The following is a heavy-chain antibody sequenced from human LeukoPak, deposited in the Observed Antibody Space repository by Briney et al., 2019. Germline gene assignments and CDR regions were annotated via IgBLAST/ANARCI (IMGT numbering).Heavy chain of an antibody. D-gene: IGHD4-17*01. Sequence: SETLSLTCAVYDVSLSVYYWIWIRQPPGEGLECSGEITQTGGTNYSPSLKRRATISVDTSKNQFSLKLRSVTAADKAVYYCARGVTVSYSFDWWGQGTLDIVSS. V-gene: IGHV4-34*01. CDR2: ITQTGGT. J-gene: IGHJ4*02. CDR3: ARGVTVSYSFDW. CDR1: DVSLSVYY.